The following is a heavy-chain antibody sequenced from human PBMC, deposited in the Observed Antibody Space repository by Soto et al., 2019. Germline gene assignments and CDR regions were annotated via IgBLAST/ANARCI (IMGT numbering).Heavy chain of an antibody. J-gene: IGHJ4*02. CDR1: GDTFSSYA. D-gene: IGHD7-27*01. CDR3: ARDTGDGTFDF. CDR2: INAGYGNT. Sequence: ASVKVSCKASGDTFSSYAMHWVRQAPGQRLEWMGWINAGYGNTKSSQKFQDRVTISRDTSASTAYMEPTSLRSEDTAVYYCARDTGDGTFDFWGQGTLVTVSS. V-gene: IGHV1-3*01.